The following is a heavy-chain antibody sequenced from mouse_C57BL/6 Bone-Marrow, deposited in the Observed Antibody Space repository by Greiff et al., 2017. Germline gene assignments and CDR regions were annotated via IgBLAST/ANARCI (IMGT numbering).Heavy chain of an antibody. Sequence: VKLQQSGPELVKPGASVKLSCKASGYTFTSYDINWVKQRPGQGLERIGWLYPRDGSTKYNEKFKGKATLTVDTSSSTAYMELHSLTSEDSAVYFCARLEFDGSSGDWYFDVWGTGTTVTVSS. CDR1: GYTFTSYD. J-gene: IGHJ1*03. CDR3: ARLEFDGSSGDWYFDV. CDR2: LYPRDGST. D-gene: IGHD1-1*01. V-gene: IGHV1-85*01.